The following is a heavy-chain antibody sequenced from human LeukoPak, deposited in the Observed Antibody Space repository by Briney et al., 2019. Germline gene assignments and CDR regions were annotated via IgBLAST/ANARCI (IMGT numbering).Heavy chain of an antibody. V-gene: IGHV3-21*01. CDR3: ARAMPQPGIAAAGPGGFDY. J-gene: IGHJ4*02. D-gene: IGHD6-13*01. CDR2: ITSSGTGT. Sequence: PGGSLRLSCAASGFTFSIYAMSWVRQAPGKGLEWVSSITSSGTGTFYADSVKGRFTISRDNAKNSLYLQMNSLRAEDTAVYYCARAMPQPGIAAAGPGGFDYWGQGTLVTVSS. CDR1: GFTFSIYA.